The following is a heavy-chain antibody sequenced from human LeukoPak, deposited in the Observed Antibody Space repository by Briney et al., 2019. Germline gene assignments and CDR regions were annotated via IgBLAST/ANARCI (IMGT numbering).Heavy chain of an antibody. CDR2: INHSGST. J-gene: IGHJ3*02. V-gene: IGHV4-34*01. CDR1: DGSFSGYY. CDR3: ARARHNWNPDAFDI. Sequence: KPSETLSLTCAVYDGSFSGYYWSWIRQPPGKGLEWIGEINHSGSTNYNPSLKSRVTISVDTSKNQFSLKLSSVTAADTAVYYCARARHNWNPDAFDIWGQGTMVTVSS. D-gene: IGHD1-1*01.